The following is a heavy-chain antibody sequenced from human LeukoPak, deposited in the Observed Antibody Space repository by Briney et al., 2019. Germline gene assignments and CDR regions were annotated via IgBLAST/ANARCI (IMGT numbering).Heavy chain of an antibody. CDR1: GYTFTTNG. D-gene: IGHD3-22*01. CDR2: VSPYNGNT. Sequence: RASVKVSCKTSGYTFTTNGLSWLRQAPGQGLEYMGWVSPYNGNTNYAQKFQGRVTMTTDTSTSTAYMELRSLRSDDTAVYYCARNWMYYYDSSDRYSFDYWGQGTLVTVSS. J-gene: IGHJ4*02. V-gene: IGHV1-18*01. CDR3: ARNWMYYYDSSDRYSFDY.